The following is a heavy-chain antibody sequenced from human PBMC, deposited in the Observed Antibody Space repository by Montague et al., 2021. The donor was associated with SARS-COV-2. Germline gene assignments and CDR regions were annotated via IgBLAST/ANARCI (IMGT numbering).Heavy chain of an antibody. CDR1: GDSIIKRGYN. CDR3: ARRGDDCGSKCGNWFDH. Sequence: SETLSLTRTVSGDSIIKRGYNWAWIHQPPGMGLDWLGCISDTGATHWSPSLRSRVAMSVDTSKVPFFLNLSFLTAAATAVYYCARRGDDCGSKCGNWFDHWGRGTLVTVSS. V-gene: IGHV4-39*07. J-gene: IGHJ5*02. D-gene: IGHD2-21*01. CDR2: ISDTGAT.